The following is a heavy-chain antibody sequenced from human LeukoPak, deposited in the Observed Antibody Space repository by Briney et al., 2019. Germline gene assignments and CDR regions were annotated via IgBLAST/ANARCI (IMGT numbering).Heavy chain of an antibody. CDR3: ARRPVPTGANWFDP. J-gene: IGHJ5*02. D-gene: IGHD4-11*01. CDR2: IYYSGST. CDR1: GGSISSSSYY. Sequence: SETLSLTCTVSGGSISSSSYYWGWIRQPPGKGLEWIGSIYYSGSTYYNPSLKSRVTISVDTSKNQFSLKLSSVTAADTAVYYCARRPVPTGANWFDPWGQGTLVTVSS. V-gene: IGHV4-39*01.